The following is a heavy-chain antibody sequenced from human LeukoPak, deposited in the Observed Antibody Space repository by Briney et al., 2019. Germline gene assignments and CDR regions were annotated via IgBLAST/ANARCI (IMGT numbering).Heavy chain of an antibody. Sequence: GGSLRLSCAASGFTFSSYSMDWVRQAPGKGLEWVSSISGNSGYIYYADSPKGRFTISRDNAKNSLYLQMNSLRVEDTAVYYCARASLSGYCSGGSCHFDYWGQGILVTVSS. CDR1: GFTFSSYS. D-gene: IGHD2-15*01. J-gene: IGHJ4*02. CDR2: ISGNSGYI. CDR3: ARASLSGYCSGGSCHFDY. V-gene: IGHV3-21*01.